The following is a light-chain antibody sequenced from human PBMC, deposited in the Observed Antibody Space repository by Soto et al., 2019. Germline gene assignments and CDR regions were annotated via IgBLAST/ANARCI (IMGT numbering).Light chain of an antibody. V-gene: IGKV3-15*01. Sequence: EIVLTQSPATMSVSPGARATLSCRASQSVSTNLAWYQQKPGQAPRLLIYGASTRAIGIPARFSGSGSGTEFTITISSLQSEDFEVYYCQQYNNWPPTFGQGTRLENK. CDR2: GAS. CDR1: QSVSTN. CDR3: QQYNNWPPT. J-gene: IGKJ5*01.